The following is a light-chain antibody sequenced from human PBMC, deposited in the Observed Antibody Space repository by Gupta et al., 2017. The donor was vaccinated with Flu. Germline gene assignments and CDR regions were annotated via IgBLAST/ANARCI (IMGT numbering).Light chain of an antibody. CDR1: QRISSK. J-gene: IGKJ1*01. CDR3: QQYDTWPPWT. V-gene: IGKV3-15*01. Sequence: EIVMTKSPATLSVSPGERVTLSCRASQRISSKIAWYQQKTGQAPRLLIYDAYTRPTGIPVRFSGGGSGTEFTLTINSLQSEDFAVYYCQQYDTWPPWTLGQGTKVEIK. CDR2: DAY.